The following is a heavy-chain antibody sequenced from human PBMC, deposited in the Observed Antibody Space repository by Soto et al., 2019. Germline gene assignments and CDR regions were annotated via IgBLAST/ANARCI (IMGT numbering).Heavy chain of an antibody. CDR2: ISFDGTNK. J-gene: IGHJ6*02. CDR3: AREMIPMIMGGMPAMDV. CDR1: KFTFASYV. Sequence: QVQLVESGGGVVQPERSQRLSCTASKFTFASYVMHWVRQAPGEGLEWVALISFDGTNKYYADSVKGRFTISRDNSKNSMYLRMNSLRPEDTAVYYCAREMIPMIMGGMPAMDVWGQGATVTVS. D-gene: IGHD3-22*01. V-gene: IGHV3-30*04.